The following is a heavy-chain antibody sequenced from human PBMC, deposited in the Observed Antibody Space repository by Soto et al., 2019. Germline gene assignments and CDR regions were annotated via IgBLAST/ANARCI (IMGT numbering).Heavy chain of an antibody. Sequence: GGSLRLSCAASGFTFSSYAMSWVRQAPGKGLEWVSAISGSGGSTYYADSVKGRFTISRDNSKNTLYLQMNSLRAEDTAVYYCAKEGKTCSGGSCYSNGAFDIWGQGTMVTVSS. CDR3: AKEGKTCSGGSCYSNGAFDI. CDR2: ISGSGGST. D-gene: IGHD2-15*01. J-gene: IGHJ3*02. V-gene: IGHV3-23*01. CDR1: GFTFSSYA.